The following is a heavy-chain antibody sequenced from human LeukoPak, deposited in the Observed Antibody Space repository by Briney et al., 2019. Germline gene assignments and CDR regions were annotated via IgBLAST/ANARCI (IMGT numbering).Heavy chain of an antibody. CDR2: ISGSGCNT. D-gene: IGHD3-10*01. V-gene: IGHV3-23*01. CDR1: GLTLRSFA. CDR3: AKHNPKVWFGPFDP. J-gene: IGHJ5*02. Sequence: PGGSLRLSCAGFGLTLRSFAMSWARQAPGKGLEWVSAISGSGCNTYYALSVQGRLPIPRDNPNHPLSLQMQRLRADHQAVYYCAKHNPKVWFGPFDPWGQGTLVTVSS.